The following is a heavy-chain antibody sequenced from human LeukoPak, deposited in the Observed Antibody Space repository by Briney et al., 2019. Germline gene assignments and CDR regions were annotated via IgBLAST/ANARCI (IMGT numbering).Heavy chain of an antibody. J-gene: IGHJ6*03. D-gene: IGHD5-12*01. Sequence: PGGSLRLSCAASGFTFSSYWTSWARQAPGKGLEWLANIKKDGSEKSYVDSVRGRFTISRVNDKTSLYLQMNSLRAEDTAVYYGARENSGYDLRGYCYYMDVWGKGTTVTVSS. CDR2: IKKDGSEK. V-gene: IGHV3-7*01. CDR1: GFTFSSYW. CDR3: ARENSGYDLRGYCYYMDV.